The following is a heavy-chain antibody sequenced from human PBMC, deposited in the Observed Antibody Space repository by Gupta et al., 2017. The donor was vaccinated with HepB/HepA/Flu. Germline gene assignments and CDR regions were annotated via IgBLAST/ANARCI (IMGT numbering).Heavy chain of an antibody. D-gene: IGHD3-10*01. Sequence: GKGLEWIGEINHSGRTNYDPSLKSRVTISVESSKNQFSLMLTSMTAADTAVYYCARGQIYSSGTYYTRERWVRSGNWLDPWGQGTLVTVSS. V-gene: IGHV4-34*01. CDR3: ARGQIYSSGTYYTRERWVRSGNWLDP. CDR2: INHSGRT. J-gene: IGHJ5*02.